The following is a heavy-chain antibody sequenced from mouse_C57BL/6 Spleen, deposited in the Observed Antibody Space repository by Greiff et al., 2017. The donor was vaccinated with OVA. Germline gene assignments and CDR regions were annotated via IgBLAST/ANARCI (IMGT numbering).Heavy chain of an antibody. CDR2: IYPRDGST. CDR3: ARRGWDVPGYFDY. CDR1: GYTFTSYD. D-gene: IGHD4-1*01. J-gene: IGHJ2*01. V-gene: IGHV1-85*01. Sequence: QVQLQQSGPELVKPGASVKLSCKASGYTFTSYDINWVKQRPGQGLEWIGWIYPRDGSTKYNEKCKGKATLTVDTSSSTAYMELHSLTSEDSAVYFCARRGWDVPGYFDYWGQGTTLTVSS.